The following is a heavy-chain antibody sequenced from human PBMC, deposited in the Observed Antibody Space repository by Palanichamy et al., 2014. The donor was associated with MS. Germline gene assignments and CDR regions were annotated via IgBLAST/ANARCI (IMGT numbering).Heavy chain of an antibody. CDR3: ARSYGDYVDPFFDY. CDR1: GYSINNECF. D-gene: IGHD4-17*01. J-gene: IGHJ4*02. CDR2: IYHGGST. Sequence: QVQLQESGPGLVKPSETLSTTCTVSGYSINNECFWGWIRQPPGKGLEWIGSIYHGGSTYYNPSLKRRVTISVDTSKNHFSLKLSSVTAADTAMYYCARSYGDYVDPFFDYWGQGILVTVSS. V-gene: IGHV4-38-2*02.